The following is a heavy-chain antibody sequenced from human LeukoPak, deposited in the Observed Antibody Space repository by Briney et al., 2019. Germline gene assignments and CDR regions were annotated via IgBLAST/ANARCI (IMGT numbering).Heavy chain of an antibody. CDR2: IYYSGGT. V-gene: IGHV4-59*01. Sequence: PSETLSLTCTVSGGSISSYYWSWIRQPPGKGLEWIGYIYYSGGTNYNPSLKSRVTISVDTSKNQFSLKLSSVTAADTAVYYCARGEQSRTGDWFDPWGQGTLVTVSP. CDR3: ARGEQSRTGDWFDP. CDR1: GGSISSYY. D-gene: IGHD1-26*01. J-gene: IGHJ5*02.